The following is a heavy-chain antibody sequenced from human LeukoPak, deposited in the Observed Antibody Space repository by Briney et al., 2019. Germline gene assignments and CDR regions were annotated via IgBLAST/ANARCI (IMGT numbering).Heavy chain of an antibody. D-gene: IGHD3-22*01. J-gene: IGHJ4*02. V-gene: IGHV3-21*01. Sequence: PGGSLRLSCAASGFTFSSYSMNWVRQAPGKGLKWVSSISSSSSSYIYYADSVKGRFTISRDNAKNSLYLQMNSLRAEDTAVYYCARSRTAMIVVVMSDYWGQGTLVTVSS. CDR1: GFTFSSYS. CDR3: ARSRTAMIVVVMSDY. CDR2: ISSSSSSYI.